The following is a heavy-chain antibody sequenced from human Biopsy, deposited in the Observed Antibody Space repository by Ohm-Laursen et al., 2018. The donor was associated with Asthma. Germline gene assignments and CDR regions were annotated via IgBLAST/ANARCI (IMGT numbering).Heavy chain of an antibody. J-gene: IGHJ6*02. V-gene: IGHV3-33*08. CDR3: ARDIVATMIGYYYYGMDV. D-gene: IGHD5-12*01. CDR1: GFTFRSYA. Sequence: LRLSCAASGFTFRSYAVHWVRQAPGKGLEWVAVIWYDGGNKYYADSVKGRFIISRDNSKNTLYLQMNSLRAEDTAVYYCARDIVATMIGYYYYGMDVWGQGTTVTVSS. CDR2: IWYDGGNK.